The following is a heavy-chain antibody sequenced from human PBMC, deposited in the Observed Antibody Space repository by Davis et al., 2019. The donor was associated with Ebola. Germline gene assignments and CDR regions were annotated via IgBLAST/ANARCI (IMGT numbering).Heavy chain of an antibody. CDR3: AKVTHDDFWSAHGMDV. J-gene: IGHJ6*02. D-gene: IGHD3-3*01. CDR1: GFSFSSYA. Sequence: GESLKISCAASGFSFSSYAMSWVRQAPGKGLEWVSAIRGSVGTTYHADSAKGRFTISRDNSKNTLYLQMSSLRAEDTAVYYCAKVTHDDFWSAHGMDVWGQGTTVTVSS. CDR2: IRGSVGTT. V-gene: IGHV3-23*01.